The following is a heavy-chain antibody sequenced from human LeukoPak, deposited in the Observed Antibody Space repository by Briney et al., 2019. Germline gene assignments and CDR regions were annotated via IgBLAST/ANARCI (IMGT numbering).Heavy chain of an antibody. CDR3: ARDAPLMVYAIPGAYYYMDV. J-gene: IGHJ6*03. D-gene: IGHD2-8*01. V-gene: IGHV4-39*07. CDR2: IYYSGRT. CDR1: GGSISSSSYS. Sequence: SETLYLNCTVPGGSISSSSYSWRWFRQPPGKPLEWIGGIYYSGRTYYNPSLKNRVTISVDTSKNQFSLKLSSVTAADTAVYYCARDAPLMVYAIPGAYYYMDVWGKGTTVTVSS.